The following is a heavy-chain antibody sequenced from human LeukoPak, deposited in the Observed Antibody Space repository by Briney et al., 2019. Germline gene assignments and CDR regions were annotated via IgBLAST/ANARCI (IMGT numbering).Heavy chain of an antibody. Sequence: GGSLRLSCVASGFSFSSYGMHWVRQAPGKGLEWVAFISYDGSNENIADSVKGRFIISRDNSKNTLYLQMNSLRAEDTAVYYCAKGPAPRLGEFSYHALVDYWGQGTLVTVSS. D-gene: IGHD3-16*02. CDR3: AKGPAPRLGEFSYHALVDY. CDR1: GFSFSSYG. CDR2: ISYDGSNE. J-gene: IGHJ4*02. V-gene: IGHV3-30*18.